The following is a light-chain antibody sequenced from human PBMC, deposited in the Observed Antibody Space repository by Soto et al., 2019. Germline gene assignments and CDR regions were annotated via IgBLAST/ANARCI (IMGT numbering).Light chain of an antibody. CDR2: EVN. J-gene: IGLJ2*01. CDR1: SSDVGSYNL. CDR3: CSFVGSSTLV. Sequence: QPVLTQPASVSGSPGQSVTISCTGTSSDVGSYNLVSWYQQHPGKAPKLIIYEVNKRPSGVSDRFSGSKSGNTASLTISGLQAEDEGDYHCCSFVGSSTLVFGGGTKLTVL. V-gene: IGLV2-23*02.